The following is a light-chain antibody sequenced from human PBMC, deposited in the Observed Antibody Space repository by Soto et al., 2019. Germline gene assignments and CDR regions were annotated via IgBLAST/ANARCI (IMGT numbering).Light chain of an antibody. CDR2: DVS. J-gene: IGLJ1*01. CDR3: SSYTSSGTPYV. V-gene: IGLV2-14*01. Sequence: QSVLTQPASVSGSPGQSITISCTGTSSDVGGYNYVSWYQQHPGEAPKLMIYDVSNRPSGVSNRFSGSKSGNTASLTISGLQAEDEADYYCSSYTSSGTPYVFGTGTKVTVL. CDR1: SSDVGGYNY.